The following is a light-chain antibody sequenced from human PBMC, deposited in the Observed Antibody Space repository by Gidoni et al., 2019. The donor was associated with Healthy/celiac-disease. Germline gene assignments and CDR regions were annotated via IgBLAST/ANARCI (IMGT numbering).Light chain of an antibody. V-gene: IGKV3-20*01. CDR1: QSVSSSY. CDR3: QQYGSEPI. Sequence: EIVLTQSPGTLSLSPGERATLSCRASQSVSSSYLAWYQQKPGQAPRLLIYGASSRATGIPDRFSGRVSGTDFTLNISRMEPEDCAVYYCQQYGSEPIFGGGTKVEIK. J-gene: IGKJ4*01. CDR2: GAS.